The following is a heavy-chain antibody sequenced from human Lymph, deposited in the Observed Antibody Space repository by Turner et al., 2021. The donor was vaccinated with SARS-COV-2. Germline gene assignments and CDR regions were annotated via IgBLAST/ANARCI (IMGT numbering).Heavy chain of an antibody. J-gene: IGHJ4*02. CDR3: ARDLRFGELPAADH. CDR1: GFTFSSYG. V-gene: IGHV3-33*01. D-gene: IGHD3-10*01. Sequence: QVQHVASGGGVVQPGRSLSLSCSASGFTFSSYGMHWVRQAPGKGLEWVAVIWYDGRNKYYADSVKGRFTISRDNSKNTLYLKMNSLRAEDTAVYYCARDLRFGELPAADHWGQGTLVTVSS. CDR2: IWYDGRNK.